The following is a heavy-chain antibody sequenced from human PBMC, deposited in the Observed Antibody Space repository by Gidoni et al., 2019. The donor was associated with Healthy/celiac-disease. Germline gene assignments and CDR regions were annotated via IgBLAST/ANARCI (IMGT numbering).Heavy chain of an antibody. CDR1: GFSLSTARMG. J-gene: IGHJ5*02. Sequence: VTLKESGPVLVKPTETLTLTCTVSGFSLSTARMGVSWSRQPPGKALAWLAHILSNDEKSYSTSLKGRLTISKDTFKSQVVLTMTNMDPVDTATYYCARKRITIYGRGGWFDPWGQGTLVTVSS. CDR2: ILSNDEK. V-gene: IGHV2-26*01. D-gene: IGHD3-3*01. CDR3: ARKRITIYGRGGWFDP.